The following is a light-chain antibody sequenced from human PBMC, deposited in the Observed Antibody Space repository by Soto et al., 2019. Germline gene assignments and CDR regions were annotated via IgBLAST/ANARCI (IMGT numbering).Light chain of an antibody. CDR2: AAS. J-gene: IGKJ1*01. Sequence: DVHISHSPSSLSSSVGDRVTITCRASQSISSYLNWYQQKPGKAPKLLIYAASSLPSGIPSRFSGSGSGTDFTLTISCLQSEDFATYYCQQYYSYPRTFGQGTKVDIK. CDR3: QQYYSYPRT. V-gene: IGKV1-39*01. CDR1: QSISSY.